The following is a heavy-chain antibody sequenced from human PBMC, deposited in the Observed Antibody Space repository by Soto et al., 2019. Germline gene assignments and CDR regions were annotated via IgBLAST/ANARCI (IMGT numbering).Heavy chain of an antibody. D-gene: IGHD3-22*01. J-gene: IGHJ6*02. V-gene: IGHV3-33*01. CDR2: IWYDGSNK. CDR3: ARGLGDSSGYYYYYYGMDV. Sequence: WWSLRLSCAASGFTFSSYGMHWFRQAPGKGLEWVAVIWYDGSNKYYADSVKGRFTISRDNFKNTLYLQMNSLRAEDTAVYYCARGLGDSSGYYYYYYGMDVWGQGTTVTVSS. CDR1: GFTFSSYG.